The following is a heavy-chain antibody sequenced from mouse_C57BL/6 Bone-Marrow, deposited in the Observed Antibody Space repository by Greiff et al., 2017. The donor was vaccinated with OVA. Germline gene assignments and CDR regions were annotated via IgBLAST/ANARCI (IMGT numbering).Heavy chain of an antibody. D-gene: IGHD2-5*01. Sequence: QVQLQQPGAELVKPGASVKMSCKASGYTFTSYWITWVKQRPGQGLEWIGDIYPGSGSANNNEKFKSQATLTVDTSSSTAYMQLSSLTSEDSAVYYCARKEVTGAMDYWGQGTSVTVSS. CDR2: IYPGSGSA. CDR3: ARKEVTGAMDY. CDR1: GYTFTSYW. J-gene: IGHJ4*01. V-gene: IGHV1-55*01.